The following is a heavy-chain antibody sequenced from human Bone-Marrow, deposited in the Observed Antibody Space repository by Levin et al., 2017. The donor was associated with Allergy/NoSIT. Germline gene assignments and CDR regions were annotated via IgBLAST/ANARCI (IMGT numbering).Heavy chain of an antibody. CDR2: IYHSGSP. Sequence: SETLSLTCTVSGDSIKSSFWSWIRQAPGKGLQYMGYIYHSGSPTYTPSLKSRVTMSVDTSKNHLTLTPTSVTAADTAVYYWARVKPIEDGVYFGYWGQGIRVIVSS. J-gene: IGHJ4*02. D-gene: IGHD3-10*01. V-gene: IGHV4-59*01. CDR1: GDSIKSSF. CDR3: ARVKPIEDGVYFGY.